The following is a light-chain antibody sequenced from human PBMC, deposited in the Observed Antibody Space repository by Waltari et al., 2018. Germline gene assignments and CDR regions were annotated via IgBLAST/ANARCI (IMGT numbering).Light chain of an antibody. J-gene: IGLJ1*01. V-gene: IGLV2-11*01. CDR3: SSYADNDIYR. CDR2: DVT. CDR1: SSDVGGHMY. Sequence: QSALTQPRPVSGSPGQSVTISCTGTSSDVGGHMYVPWYQQRPGQAPKVLMYDVTSRTSGVPAHFPGSKSGHTASLTISGVQAEDEADYYCSSYADNDIYRFGTWTYVTVL.